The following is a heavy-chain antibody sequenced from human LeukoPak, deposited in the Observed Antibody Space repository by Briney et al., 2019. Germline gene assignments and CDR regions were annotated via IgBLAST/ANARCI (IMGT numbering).Heavy chain of an antibody. CDR2: IYHSGST. Sequence: SETLSLTCTVSGGSISSSSYYWSWIRQPPGKGLEWIGYIYHSGSTYYNPSLKSRVTISVDTSKNQFSLKLSSVTAAGTAVYYCARDIHTFYWDYWGQGTLVTVSS. CDR3: ARDIHTFYWDY. V-gene: IGHV4-30-2*01. CDR1: GGSISSSSYY. J-gene: IGHJ4*02. D-gene: IGHD2-2*02.